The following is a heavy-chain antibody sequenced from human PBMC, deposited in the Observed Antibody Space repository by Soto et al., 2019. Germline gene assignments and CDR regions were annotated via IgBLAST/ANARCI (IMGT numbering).Heavy chain of an antibody. V-gene: IGHV3-30-3*01. D-gene: IGHD3-22*01. J-gene: IGHJ4*02. CDR3: ARGPHYYDTSGYQKPFDY. CDR1: GFTFNSYA. CDR2: ISYDGSNE. Sequence: QVRLVESGGGVVQPGRSLRLSCAGSGFTFNSYAIHWVRQAPGKGLDWLAVISYDGSNEYYADSVEGRFTISRDNSKNTLLLQMNSLRAEDTAVYYCARGPHYYDTSGYQKPFDYWGQGTLVTVSS.